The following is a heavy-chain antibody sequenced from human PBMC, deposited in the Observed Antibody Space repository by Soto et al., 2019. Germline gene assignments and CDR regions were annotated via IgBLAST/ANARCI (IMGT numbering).Heavy chain of an antibody. CDR2: IYYSGST. J-gene: IGHJ5*02. Sequence: QVQLQESGPGLVKPSQTLSLTCTVSGGSISSGGYSWSWIRQHPGKGLEWIGYIYYSGSTYYNPSLKSRVTISVDTSKNQFSLKLSSVTAADTAVYYCARVDSGYDFFLGWFDPWGQGTLVTVSS. CDR3: ARVDSGYDFFLGWFDP. V-gene: IGHV4-31*03. CDR1: GGSISSGGYS. D-gene: IGHD5-12*01.